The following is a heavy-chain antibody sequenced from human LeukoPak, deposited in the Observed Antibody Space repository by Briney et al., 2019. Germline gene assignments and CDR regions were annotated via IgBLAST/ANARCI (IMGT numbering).Heavy chain of an antibody. CDR3: AGKYYYDSSGYFYVDY. Sequence: PSETLSLTCTVSGGSISSSSYYWGWIRQPPGKGLEWIGSIYHTGNTYYNPSLKSRVTISMDTSKNEFSPKLRSVTAADTAVYYCAGKYYYDSSGYFYVDYWGQGTLVTVSS. CDR2: IYHTGNT. J-gene: IGHJ4*02. V-gene: IGHV4-39*07. D-gene: IGHD3-22*01. CDR1: GGSISSSSYY.